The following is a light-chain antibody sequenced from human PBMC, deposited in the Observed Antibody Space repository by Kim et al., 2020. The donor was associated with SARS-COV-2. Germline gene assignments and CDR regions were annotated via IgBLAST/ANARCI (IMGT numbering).Light chain of an antibody. CDR3: SSYTSSTSSYV. J-gene: IGLJ1*01. CDR2: DVT. Sequence: QSITISCTGTSSDVGGYNFVSWYQQHPGKAPKLMIYDVTKRPSGVSNRFSGSKSGNTASLSISGIQAEDEADYYCSSYTSSTSSYVFGTGTKVTVL. V-gene: IGLV2-14*04. CDR1: SSDVGGYNF.